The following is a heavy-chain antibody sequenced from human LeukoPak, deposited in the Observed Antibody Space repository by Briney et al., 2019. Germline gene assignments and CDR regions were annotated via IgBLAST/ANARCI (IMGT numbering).Heavy chain of an antibody. V-gene: IGHV3-48*03. CDR3: ARVSRWYGMDV. D-gene: IGHD6-19*01. CDR2: ISSSGSTI. CDR1: GFTFSSYE. J-gene: IGHJ6*02. Sequence: GGSLRLSCAASGFTFSSYEMNWVRQAPGKGLEWVSYISSSGSTIYYADSVKGRFTISRDNAKNSLYLQMNSLRAEDTAVYYCARVSRWYGMDVWGQGTTVTVSS.